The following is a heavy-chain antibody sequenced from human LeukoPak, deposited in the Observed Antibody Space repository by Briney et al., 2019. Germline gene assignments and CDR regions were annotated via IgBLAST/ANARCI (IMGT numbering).Heavy chain of an antibody. Sequence: TGGSLRLSCAASGFTFDDYAMHWVRQAPGKGLEWVSLISWDGGSTYYADSVKGRFTISRDNSKNSLYLQMNSLRAEDTALYYCANEWEEMDAFDYWGQGTLVTVSS. D-gene: IGHD5-24*01. J-gene: IGHJ4*02. CDR1: GFTFDDYA. CDR2: ISWDGGST. CDR3: ANEWEEMDAFDY. V-gene: IGHV3-43D*03.